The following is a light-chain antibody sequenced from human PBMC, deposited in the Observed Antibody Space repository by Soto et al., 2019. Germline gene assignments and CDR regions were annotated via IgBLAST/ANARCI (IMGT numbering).Light chain of an antibody. CDR3: SSYKTTYTLV. Sequence: QSALTQPASVSGSPGQSITISCTGANSDVGGYDYVSWYQQHPGKAPKLVIYDVSYRPSGISNRFSGSKSGNTASLTISGLPAEDEADYYCSSYKTTYTLVFGGGTKVTVL. V-gene: IGLV2-14*01. CDR2: DVS. J-gene: IGLJ2*01. CDR1: NSDVGGYDY.